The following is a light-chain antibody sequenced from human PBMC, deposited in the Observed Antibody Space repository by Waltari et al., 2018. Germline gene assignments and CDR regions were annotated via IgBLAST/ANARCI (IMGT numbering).Light chain of an antibody. CDR1: QCVGRS. J-gene: IGKJ1*01. CDR3: QHYVRLPAT. V-gene: IGKV3-20*01. CDR2: NIL. Sequence: IVFTQSPGTLSLSPGETATLSCRASQCVGRSLTWYQQKPGQAPRLLIYNILNRATGIPDRFSGSGAGTDFTLTISRLEPEDFVVYYCQHYVRLPATFGQGTKVEIK.